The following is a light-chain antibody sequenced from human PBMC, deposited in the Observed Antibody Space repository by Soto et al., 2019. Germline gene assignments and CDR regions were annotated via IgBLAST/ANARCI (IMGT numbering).Light chain of an antibody. Sequence: QSALTQPASVSGSPGQSITISCTRTSSDVGGYNYVSWYQQHPGKAPKLMIFEVSNRPSGVSNRFSGSKSGNTASLTISGLQAEDEAEYYCSSYKSSSTNVVFGGGTKLTVL. V-gene: IGLV2-14*01. CDR2: EVS. J-gene: IGLJ2*01. CDR1: SSDVGGYNY. CDR3: SSYKSSSTNVV.